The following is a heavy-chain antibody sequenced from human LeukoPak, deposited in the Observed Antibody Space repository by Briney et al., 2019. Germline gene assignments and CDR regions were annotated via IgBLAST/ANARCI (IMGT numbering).Heavy chain of an antibody. J-gene: IGHJ5*02. Sequence: ASVKVSCKASGYTFTGYYMHWVRQAPGQGLEWMGWINPNSGCTNYAQKFQGRVTMTRDTSISTAYMELSRLRSDDTAVYYCARGERITIFRRMGNWFDPWGQGTLVTVSS. CDR2: INPNSGCT. D-gene: IGHD3-3*01. V-gene: IGHV1-2*02. CDR1: GYTFTGYY. CDR3: ARGERITIFRRMGNWFDP.